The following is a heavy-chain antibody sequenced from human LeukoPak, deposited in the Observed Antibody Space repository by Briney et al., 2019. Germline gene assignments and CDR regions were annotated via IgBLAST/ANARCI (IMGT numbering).Heavy chain of an antibody. Sequence: SETLSLTCTVSGGSISSYYGSWIRQPPGKGLEWIGYIYYSGSTNYNPSLKSRVTISVDTSKNQFSLKLSSVTAADTAVYYCAREPQGEMATKEGDAFDIWGQGTMVTVSS. CDR3: AREPQGEMATKEGDAFDI. V-gene: IGHV4-59*01. J-gene: IGHJ3*02. CDR1: GGSISSYY. D-gene: IGHD5-24*01. CDR2: IYYSGST.